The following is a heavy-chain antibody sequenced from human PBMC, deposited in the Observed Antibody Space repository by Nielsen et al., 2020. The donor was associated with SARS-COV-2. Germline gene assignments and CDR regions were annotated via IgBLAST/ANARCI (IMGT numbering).Heavy chain of an antibody. V-gene: IGHV3-7*01. CDR2: IKQDGSEK. CDR3: ARGSGATAKHKDAFDT. Sequence: GESLKISCAASGFTFSSYWMSWVRQAPGKGLEWVANIKQDGSEKYYVDSVKGRFTISRDNAKNTLYLQMNSLRAEDTAVYYCARGSGATAKHKDAFDTWGQGTMVTVSS. D-gene: IGHD6-25*01. CDR1: GFTFSSYW. J-gene: IGHJ3*02.